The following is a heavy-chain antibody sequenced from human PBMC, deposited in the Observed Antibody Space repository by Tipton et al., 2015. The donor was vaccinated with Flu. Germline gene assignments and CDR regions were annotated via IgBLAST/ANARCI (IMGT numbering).Heavy chain of an antibody. CDR3: ARDLNGVFSYFGY. D-gene: IGHD2-8*01. Sequence: QLVQSGAEVKKPGASVKGSCKASGYTFTGYYMHWVRQAPGQGLEWMGWINPNSGGTNYAQKFQGRVTMTRDTSISTAYMELSRLRSDDPAVYYCARDLNGVFSYFGYWGQGSLVTVSS. CDR2: INPNSGGT. J-gene: IGHJ4*02. CDR1: GYTFTGYY. V-gene: IGHV1-2*02.